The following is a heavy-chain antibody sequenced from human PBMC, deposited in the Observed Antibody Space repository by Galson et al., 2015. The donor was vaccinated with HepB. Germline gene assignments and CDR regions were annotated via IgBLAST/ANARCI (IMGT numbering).Heavy chain of an antibody. J-gene: IGHJ3*02. V-gene: IGHV3-30*03. CDR1: GFTFRYYG. CDR2: ISGDGRNE. Sequence: SLRLSCAASGFTFRYYGMHWVRQAPGKGLECVAVISGDGRNEYYGDSVKGRFIISRDNSKNMVYLQMNSLRAEDTAVYYCATELPRGPNWLPPPTDAFDIWGQGTVVTVSS. D-gene: IGHD7-27*01. CDR3: ATELPRGPNWLPPPTDAFDI.